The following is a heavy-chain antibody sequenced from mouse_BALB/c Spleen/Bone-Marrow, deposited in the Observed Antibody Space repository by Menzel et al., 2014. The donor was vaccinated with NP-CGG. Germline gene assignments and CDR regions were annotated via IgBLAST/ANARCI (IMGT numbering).Heavy chain of an antibody. Sequence: VQLQQSGPELVKPGASVKISCKASGYTFSDYNMHWVKLSHGKSLEWIGNIYPYNGGTGDNQKVKREATLTVDNSSSTAYMKLRSVTSEDSGGYHCARGWLVCWFACWGQGTLVTV. CDR2: IYPYNGGT. J-gene: IGHJ3*01. V-gene: IGHV1S29*02. CDR1: GYTFSDYN. CDR3: ARGWLVCWFAC. D-gene: IGHD2-3*01.